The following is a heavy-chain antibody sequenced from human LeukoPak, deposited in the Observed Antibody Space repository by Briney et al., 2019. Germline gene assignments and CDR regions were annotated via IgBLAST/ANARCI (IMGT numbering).Heavy chain of an antibody. CDR3: ARVLEGAWFGGSDY. D-gene: IGHD3-10*01. J-gene: IGHJ4*02. Sequence: GGSLRPSCAASGFTFSRYNMNWVRQAPGKGLEWVSYISSSSSTIYYADSVKGRFTISRDNAKNSLYLQMNSLRAEDTAVYYCARVLEGAWFGGSDYWGQGTLVTVSS. CDR1: GFTFSRYN. V-gene: IGHV3-48*01. CDR2: ISSSSSTI.